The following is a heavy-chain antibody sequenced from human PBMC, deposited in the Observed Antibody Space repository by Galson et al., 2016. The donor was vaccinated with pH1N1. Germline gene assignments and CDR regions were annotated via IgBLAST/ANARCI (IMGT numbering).Heavy chain of an antibody. V-gene: IGHV3-30*04. D-gene: IGHD3-22*01. J-gene: IGHJ4*02. CDR2: ISKDGNNV. CDR3: AREDSSGYGYFDY. CDR1: GFTLSCCA. Sequence: SLRLSCAASGFTLSCCAMHWVRQAPGKGLECVALISKDGNNVYYADSVKGRFTISRDSSNNTMYLQMNSLRTEDTAVYFCAREDSSGYGYFDYWGQGTLVTVSS.